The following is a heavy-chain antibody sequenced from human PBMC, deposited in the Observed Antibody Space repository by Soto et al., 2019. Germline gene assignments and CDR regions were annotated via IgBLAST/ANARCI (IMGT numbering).Heavy chain of an antibody. Sequence: GSLRLSCAASGFTFSSYAMSWVRQAPGKGLEWVSAISGSGGSTYYADSVKGRFTISRDNSKNTLYLQMNSLRAEDTAVYYCAKAPRFYGSGSYYFDYWGQGSLVTVSS. J-gene: IGHJ4*02. CDR2: ISGSGGST. CDR1: GFTFSSYA. D-gene: IGHD3-10*01. CDR3: AKAPRFYGSGSYYFDY. V-gene: IGHV3-23*01.